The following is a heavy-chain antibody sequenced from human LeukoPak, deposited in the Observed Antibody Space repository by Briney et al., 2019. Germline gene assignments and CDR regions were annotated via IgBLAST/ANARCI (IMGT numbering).Heavy chain of an antibody. J-gene: IGHJ6*03. D-gene: IGHD5-12*01. CDR3: ARQGGGYDPYYYYYMDV. CDR2: IYYSGST. V-gene: IGHV4-39*01. CDR1: GGSISSSSYY. Sequence: SETLSLTCTVSGGSISSSSYYWGWIRQPPGKGLEWIGSIYYSGSTYYNPSLKSRVTISVDTSKNQFSLKLSSVTAADTAVYYCARQGGGYDPYYYYYMDVWGKGTTVTASS.